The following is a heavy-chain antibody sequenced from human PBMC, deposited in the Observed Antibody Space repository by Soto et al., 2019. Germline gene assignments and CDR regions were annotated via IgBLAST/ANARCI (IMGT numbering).Heavy chain of an antibody. CDR1: GFTFSNYA. J-gene: IGHJ6*02. CDR2: TSYDGSNT. V-gene: IGHV3-30-3*01. D-gene: IGHD5-18*01. Sequence: QVQLVESGGGVVQPGRSLRLSCAASGFTFSNYAMHWVRQAPGKGLEWVAVTSYDGSNTYYADSVKGRFTISRDNSKNTLYLQMNSLRAEDTAAYYCARGYSYGLDVWGQGTTVTVSS. CDR3: ARGYSYGLDV.